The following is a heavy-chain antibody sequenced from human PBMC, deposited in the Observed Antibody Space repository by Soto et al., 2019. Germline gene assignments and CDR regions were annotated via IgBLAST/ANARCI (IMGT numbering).Heavy chain of an antibody. V-gene: IGHV3-23*01. D-gene: IGHD3-3*01. CDR2: ISGSGGST. CDR1: VFTFSSYA. CDR3: AKGFSHFDY. Sequence: PWWSLRLSCSASVFTFSSYAMSWVRQAPGKGLEWVSAISGSGGSTYYADSVKGRFTISRDNSKNTLYLQMNSLRAEDTAVYYCAKGFSHFDYWGQGTLVTVSS. J-gene: IGHJ4*02.